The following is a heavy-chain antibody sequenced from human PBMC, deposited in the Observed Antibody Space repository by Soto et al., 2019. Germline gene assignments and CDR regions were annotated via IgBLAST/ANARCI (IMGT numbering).Heavy chain of an antibody. D-gene: IGHD3-10*01. V-gene: IGHV3-7*05. Sequence: GGSLRLSCAASGFTFSSYWMSWVRQAPGKGLEWVANIKQDGSEKYYVDSVKGRFTISRDNSKNTLYLQMNSLRADDTAVYYCAKDIGDRFFGYWAREPWSPSPQ. CDR1: GFTFSSYW. CDR2: IKQDGSEK. J-gene: IGHJ4*02. CDR3: AKDIGDRFFGY.